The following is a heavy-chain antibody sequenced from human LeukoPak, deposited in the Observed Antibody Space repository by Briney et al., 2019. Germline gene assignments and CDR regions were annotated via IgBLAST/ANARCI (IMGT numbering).Heavy chain of an antibody. V-gene: IGHV1-18*01. J-gene: IGHJ4*02. CDR3: ARDGGLLATGEVDY. Sequence: APVKVSCKASGYTFTSYGISWVRQAPGQGLEWMGWISAYNGNTNYAQKLQGRVTMATDTSTSTAYMELRSLRSDDTAVYYCARDGGLLATGEVDYWGQGTLVTVSS. D-gene: IGHD7-27*01. CDR2: ISAYNGNT. CDR1: GYTFTSYG.